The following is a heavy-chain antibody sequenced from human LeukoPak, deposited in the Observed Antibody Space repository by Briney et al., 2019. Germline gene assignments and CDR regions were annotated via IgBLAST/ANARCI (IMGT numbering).Heavy chain of an antibody. D-gene: IGHD6-19*01. J-gene: IGHJ6*02. Sequence: GGSLRLSCAASGLTFSSYAMHWVRQAPGKGLVWVSRIETDGSSKTYADSVKGRFTISRDNAKNTLFLQMDSLRADDTAVYYCARAPGGWYGMDVWGQGTTVTV. CDR3: ARAPGGWYGMDV. V-gene: IGHV3-74*01. CDR1: GLTFSSYA. CDR2: IETDGSSK.